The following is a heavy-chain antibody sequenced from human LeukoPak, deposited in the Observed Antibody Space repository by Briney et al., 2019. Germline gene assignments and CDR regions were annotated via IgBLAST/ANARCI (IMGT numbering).Heavy chain of an antibody. D-gene: IGHD3-10*01. J-gene: IGHJ4*02. Sequence: PSETLSLTCAVYGGSFSGYYWSWIRQPPGKGLEWIGEINHSGSTNYNPSLKSRVTISVDTSKNQFSLKLSSVTAADTAVYYCARGPVDYYGSGSPDYWGQGTLVTVSS. CDR1: GGSFSGYY. V-gene: IGHV4-34*01. CDR3: ARGPVDYYGSGSPDY. CDR2: INHSGST.